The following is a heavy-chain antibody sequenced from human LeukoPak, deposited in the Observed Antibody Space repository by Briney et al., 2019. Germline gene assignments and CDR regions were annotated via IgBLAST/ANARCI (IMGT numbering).Heavy chain of an antibody. CDR3: ARSSDYVFDY. V-gene: IGHV5-51*01. D-gene: IGHD4-17*01. CDR2: IYPGDSDT. J-gene: IGHJ4*02. CDR1: GYSFSGNW. Sequence: GESLKISCKGSGYSFSGNWIGWVRQMPGKGLEWMGVIYPGDSDTRYSPSFQGQVIISADKSISTAYLQWSSLKASDTAIYYCARSSDYVFDYWGQGTLVTVSS.